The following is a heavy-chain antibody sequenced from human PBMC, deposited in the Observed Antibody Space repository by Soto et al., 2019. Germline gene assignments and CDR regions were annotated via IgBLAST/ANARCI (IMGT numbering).Heavy chain of an antibody. CDR3: AREVVRQWLA. V-gene: IGHV3-21*01. D-gene: IGHD6-19*01. J-gene: IGHJ5*02. CDR2: ISSSSSYI. Sequence: PGESLKISCAASGFTFSSYSMNWVRQAPGKGLEWVSSISSSSSYIYYADSVKGRFTISRDNAKNSLYLQMNSLRAEDTAVYYCAREVVRQWLAWGQGTLVTVSS. CDR1: GFTFSSYS.